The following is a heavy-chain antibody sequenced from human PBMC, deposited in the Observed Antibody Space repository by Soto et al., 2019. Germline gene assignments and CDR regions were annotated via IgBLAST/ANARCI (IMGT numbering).Heavy chain of an antibody. CDR3: ASAARHNYGYPPDY. J-gene: IGHJ4*02. V-gene: IGHV1-46*01. CDR2: MDPSIVST. Sequence: ASVNVSCKASGYTLTSNYMLCVRQAPGQALEGMAVMDPSIVSTTYAQRFQGRVTMTRDTSTSTVHMELGSLRSADTAVYYGASAARHNYGYPPDYWGKGTLVTVSS. D-gene: IGHD5-18*01. CDR1: GYTLTSNY.